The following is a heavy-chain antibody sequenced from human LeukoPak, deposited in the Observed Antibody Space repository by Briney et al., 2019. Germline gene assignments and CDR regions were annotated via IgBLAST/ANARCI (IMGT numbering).Heavy chain of an antibody. J-gene: IGHJ4*02. CDR1: GTSISSYY. D-gene: IGHD4-17*01. V-gene: IGHV4-59*01. CDR2: IHYSGRT. CDR3: ASRTPNRGDYIPYFDY. Sequence: SETLSLTCSVSGTSISSYYWTRIRQPPGKGLEWIGYIHYSGRTKYNPSLKSRVTISADTSKNQFSLKLSSVTAADTAVYYCASRTPNRGDYIPYFDYWGQGTLVTVSS.